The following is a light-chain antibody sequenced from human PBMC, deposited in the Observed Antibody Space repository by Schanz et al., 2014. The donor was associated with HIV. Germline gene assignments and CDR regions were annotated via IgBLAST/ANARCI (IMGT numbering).Light chain of an antibody. CDR3: TSYAGNNIFV. CDR1: SSKLGQNL. CDR2: NDN. J-gene: IGLJ1*01. V-gene: IGLV1-44*01. Sequence: QSVLTQPPSASGTPGQRVTISCSGISSKLGQNLISWYQHLPGTAPKLLIYNDNRRPSGVPDRFSGSKSGTSASLAISGLQSEDEADYYCTSYAGNNIFVFGTGTKLTVL.